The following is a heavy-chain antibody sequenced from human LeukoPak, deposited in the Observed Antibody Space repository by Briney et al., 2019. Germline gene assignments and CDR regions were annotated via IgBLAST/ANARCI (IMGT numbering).Heavy chain of an antibody. CDR1: GYSFTGNY. J-gene: IGHJ1*01. CDR2: INPNSGDT. CDR3: ARGYYDSSDFESFQH. Sequence: GASVKVSCKASGYSFTGNYIHWVRQAPGQGLEWLGWINPNSGDTNFAQKFQGRVTMTRDTSISTVYMELNRLRSDDTAVFYCARGYYDSSDFESFQHWGQGTLVTVSS. D-gene: IGHD3-22*01. V-gene: IGHV1-2*02.